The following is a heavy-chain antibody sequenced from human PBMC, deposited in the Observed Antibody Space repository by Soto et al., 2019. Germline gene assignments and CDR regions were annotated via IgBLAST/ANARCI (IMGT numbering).Heavy chain of an antibody. CDR1: GYTFTSYA. CDR2: INAGNGNT. Sequence: QVQLVQSGAEVKKPGASVKVSCKASGYTFTSYAMHWVRQAPGQRLEWMGWINAGNGNTKYSQKFQGRVTITRATYASTVYMELSSLRSEDTAVYYCARDSLYGCNSRNYFDYWSQGTLVTVSS. D-gene: IGHD3-16*01. J-gene: IGHJ4*02. CDR3: ARDSLYGCNSRNYFDY. V-gene: IGHV1-3*01.